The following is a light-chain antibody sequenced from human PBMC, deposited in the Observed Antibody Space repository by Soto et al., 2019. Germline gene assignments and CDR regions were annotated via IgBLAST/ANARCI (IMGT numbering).Light chain of an antibody. J-gene: IGLJ1*01. CDR2: EVT. V-gene: IGLV2-14*01. CDR1: SGDIGSYNR. CDR3: SSYTNINTRAGV. Sequence: QYVLTQPASVSGSPGQSITISCTGTSGDIGSYNRVSWYQQHPGKAPKLIIYEVTDRPSGVSNRFSGSKSGNTASLTISGLQAEDEAEYYCSSYTNINTRAGVFGTGTQLTVL.